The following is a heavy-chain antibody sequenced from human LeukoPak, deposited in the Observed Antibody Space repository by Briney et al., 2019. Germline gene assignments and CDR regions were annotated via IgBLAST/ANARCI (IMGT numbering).Heavy chain of an antibody. CDR2: ISGSGGST. V-gene: IGHV3-23*01. Sequence: GGSLRLSCAASGFTFSSYAMSWVRQAPGKGLEWVSAISGSGGSTYYADSVKGRFTIPRDNSKNTLYLQMNSLRAEDTAVYYCAKGLQLWWRVGYFDLWGRGTLVTVSS. D-gene: IGHD5-18*01. CDR3: AKGLQLWWRVGYFDL. CDR1: GFTFSSYA. J-gene: IGHJ2*01.